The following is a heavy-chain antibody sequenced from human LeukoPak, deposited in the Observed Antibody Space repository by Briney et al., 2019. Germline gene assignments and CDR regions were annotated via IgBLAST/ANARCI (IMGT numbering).Heavy chain of an antibody. V-gene: IGHV3-9*01. CDR2: ISWNSGSI. J-gene: IGHJ4*02. CDR3: AKDIGTKGFDY. Sequence: PGGSLRLSCAASGFTFDDYAMHWVRQAPGKGLEWVSGISWNSGSIGYADSVKGRFNISRDNAKNSLYLQMNSLRAEDTALYYCAKDIGTKGFDYWGQGTLVTVSS. CDR1: GFTFDDYA.